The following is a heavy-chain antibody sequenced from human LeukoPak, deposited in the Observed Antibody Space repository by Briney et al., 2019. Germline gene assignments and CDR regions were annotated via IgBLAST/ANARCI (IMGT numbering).Heavy chain of an antibody. D-gene: IGHD6-13*01. CDR1: GASISSYY. J-gene: IGHJ4*02. V-gene: IGHV4-59*01. CDR3: ASGPYPAAGTDHQFDY. CDR2: IYCRGST. Sequence: SETLSLTCTVSGASISSYYWSWIRQPPGKGLEWIGYIYCRGSTNYNPSLKSRVTISVDTSKNQFSLKLSSVTAADTAVYYCASGPYPAAGTDHQFDYWGQGTLVTVSS.